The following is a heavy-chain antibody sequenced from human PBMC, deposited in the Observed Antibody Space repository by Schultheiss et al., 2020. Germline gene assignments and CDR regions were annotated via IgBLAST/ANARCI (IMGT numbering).Heavy chain of an antibody. V-gene: IGHV1-69*02. CDR1: GGTFSSYT. CDR3: ARQHTTAAPGVLEYFDY. Sequence: SVKVSCKASGGTFSSYTISWVRQAPGQGLEWMGRIIPILDIAKYAQKFQGRVTMTADKSTSTAYMELSRLRSDDTAVYYCARQHTTAAPGVLEYFDYWGQGTLVTVSS. D-gene: IGHD2-2*01. CDR2: IIPILDIA. J-gene: IGHJ4*02.